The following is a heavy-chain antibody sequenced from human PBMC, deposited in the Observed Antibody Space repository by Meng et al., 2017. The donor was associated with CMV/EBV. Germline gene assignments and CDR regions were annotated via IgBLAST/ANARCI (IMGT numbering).Heavy chain of an antibody. J-gene: IGHJ4*02. CDR3: ARIAAAGRFDY. V-gene: IGHV2-5*02. CDR1: GFSLSTSGVG. Sequence: QITLKESGPTLGKPPQTLTLTCTFSGFSLSTSGVGVGWIRQPPGKALEWLALIYWDDDKRYSPSLKSRLTITKDTSKNQVVLTMTNMDPVDTATYYCARIAAAGRFDYWGQGTLVTVSS. CDR2: IYWDDDK. D-gene: IGHD6-13*01.